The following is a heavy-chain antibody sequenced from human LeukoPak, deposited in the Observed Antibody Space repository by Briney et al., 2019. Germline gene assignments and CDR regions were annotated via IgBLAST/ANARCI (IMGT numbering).Heavy chain of an antibody. Sequence: GGSLRLSCAASGFTLSSYGMHWVRQAPGKGLEWVAVIWYDGSNKHYADSVKGRFTISRDNSKNTLYLQMNSLRAEDTAVYYCARQPYCGGDCYTEYFQHWGQGTLVTVSS. CDR1: GFTLSSYG. D-gene: IGHD2-21*02. J-gene: IGHJ1*01. CDR2: IWYDGSNK. CDR3: ARQPYCGGDCYTEYFQH. V-gene: IGHV3-33*01.